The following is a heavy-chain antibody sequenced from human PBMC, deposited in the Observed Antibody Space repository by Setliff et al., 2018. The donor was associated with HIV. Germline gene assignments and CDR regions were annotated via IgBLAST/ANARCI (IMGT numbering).Heavy chain of an antibody. Sequence: PSETLSLTCSVSGDSIISDTYYWTWISQPPGKGLEWIGEINHSGNTNYKESLKSRVTISIDTSKNQFSLKLNSVIAADTAVYYCARGLNSYGSGSYLPLGYWGQGTLVTVSS. D-gene: IGHD3-10*01. CDR1: GDSIISDTYY. V-gene: IGHV4-39*07. CDR2: INHSGNT. J-gene: IGHJ4*02. CDR3: ARGLNSYGSGSYLPLGY.